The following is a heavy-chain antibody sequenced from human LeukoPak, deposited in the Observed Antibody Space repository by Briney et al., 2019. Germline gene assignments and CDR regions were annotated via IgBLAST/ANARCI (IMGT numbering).Heavy chain of an antibody. CDR1: GGSFSGYY. CDR3: ARGNPPYGSGSYVPYYMDV. D-gene: IGHD3-10*01. CDR2: INRSGST. V-gene: IGHV4-34*01. Sequence: PSETLSLTCAVYGGSFSGYYWSWIRQPPGKGLEWIGEINRSGSTNYNPSLKSRVTISVDTSKNQFSLKLSSVTAADTAVYYCARGNPPYGSGSYVPYYMDVWGKGTTVTVSS. J-gene: IGHJ6*03.